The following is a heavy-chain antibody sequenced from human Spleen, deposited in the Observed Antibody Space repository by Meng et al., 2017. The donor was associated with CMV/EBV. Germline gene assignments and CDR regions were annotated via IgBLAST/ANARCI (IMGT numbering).Heavy chain of an antibody. V-gene: IGHV3-33*05. CDR2: IQNDGSRQ. J-gene: IGHJ4*02. CDR1: VFTFRNYG. CDR3: SRDNCASPSCLDY. Sequence: AAAVFTFRNYGNHWVRQAPGKGLEWVAAIQNDGSRQYYIDSVKGRFTISRDQSKNTVYLQMTSLRAEDTAVYYCSRDNCASPSCLDYWGQGTLVTVSS. D-gene: IGHD2-2*01.